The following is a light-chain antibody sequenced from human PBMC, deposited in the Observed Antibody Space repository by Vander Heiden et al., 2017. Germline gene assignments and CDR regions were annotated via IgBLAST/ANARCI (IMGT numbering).Light chain of an antibody. V-gene: IGKV2-30*01. J-gene: IGKJ2*01. CDR3: METSRGYT. CDR2: QVS. CDR1: HGLVYSDGNTY. Sequence: DVVMTQSPLPLPVTLGQPASISCKSSHGLVYSDGNTYLNWFHQRPGQSPRRLIYQVSNRDSGVPDRFSGSGSGTDFTLKISRVEAEDVGVYYCMETSRGYTFGQGTKLEIK.